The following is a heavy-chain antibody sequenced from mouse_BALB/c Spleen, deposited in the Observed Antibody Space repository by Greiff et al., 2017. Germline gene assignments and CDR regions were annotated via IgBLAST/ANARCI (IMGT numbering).Heavy chain of an antibody. CDR3: ARGGVVAHWYFDV. J-gene: IGHJ1*01. D-gene: IGHD1-1*01. Sequence: EVNVVESGGGLVQPGGSRKLSCAASGFTFSSFGMHWVRQAPEKGLEWVAYISSGSSTIYYADTVKGRFTISRDNPKNTLFLQMTSLRSEDTAMYYCARGGVVAHWYFDVWGAGTTVTVSS. V-gene: IGHV5-17*02. CDR2: ISSGSSTI. CDR1: GFTFSSFG.